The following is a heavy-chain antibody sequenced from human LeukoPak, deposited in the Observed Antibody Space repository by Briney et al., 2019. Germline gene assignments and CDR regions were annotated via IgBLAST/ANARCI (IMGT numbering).Heavy chain of an antibody. CDR3: ARGRDGYLDY. V-gene: IGHV4-30-2*01. Sequence: SETLSLTCAVYGGSFSGYSWSWIRQPPGKGLEWIGYIYHSGSTYYNPSLKSRVTISVDRSKNQFSLKLSSVTAADTAVYYCARGRDGYLDYWGQGTLVTVSS. J-gene: IGHJ4*02. CDR2: IYHSGST. D-gene: IGHD5-24*01. CDR1: GGSFSGYS.